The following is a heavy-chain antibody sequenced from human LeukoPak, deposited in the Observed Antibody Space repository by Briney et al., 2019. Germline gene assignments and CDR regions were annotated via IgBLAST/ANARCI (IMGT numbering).Heavy chain of an antibody. CDR1: GFTFSSSA. CDR3: AKELRPNDY. D-gene: IGHD6-6*01. J-gene: IGHJ4*02. Sequence: GGSLRLSCGASGFTFSSSAMCWVRQAPGKGLEWVSGISRTGGDTYYADSVKGRFTISRDTSKNTLYLQMNSLRAEDTAVYYCAKELRPNDYWGQGTLVTVSS. CDR2: ISRTGGDT. V-gene: IGHV3-23*01.